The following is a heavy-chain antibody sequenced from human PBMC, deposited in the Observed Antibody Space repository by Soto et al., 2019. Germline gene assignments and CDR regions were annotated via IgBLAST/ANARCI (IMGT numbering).Heavy chain of an antibody. D-gene: IGHD1-26*01. CDR1: RYTFTNFY. V-gene: IGHV1-46*01. Sequence: ASVKGPCKASRYTFTNFYIHWLRQAPGQGLEWMGIINPSGGSTTYPQKFQGRVTMIRDTSTSTVHMELITLRSEDTAVYYCARSQVGRPLDVWGPGTTVTVSS. CDR3: ARSQVGRPLDV. J-gene: IGHJ6*02. CDR2: INPSGGST.